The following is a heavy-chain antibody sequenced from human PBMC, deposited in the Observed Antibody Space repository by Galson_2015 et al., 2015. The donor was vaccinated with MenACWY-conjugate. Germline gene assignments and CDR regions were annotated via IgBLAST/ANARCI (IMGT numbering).Heavy chain of an antibody. CDR1: GYTFTSNW. V-gene: IGHV5-51*01. Sequence: QSGAEVKKPGESLKISCKGSGYTFTSNWIGWVRQMPGKGLEWMGIIYPGDSDTRYTPSFQGHVAISADKSINTAYLQWGSLEASDTAMYYCARQGFGSSSLDYWGQGTLVT. CDR3: ARQGFGSSSLDY. CDR2: IYPGDSDT. D-gene: IGHD6-6*01. J-gene: IGHJ4*02.